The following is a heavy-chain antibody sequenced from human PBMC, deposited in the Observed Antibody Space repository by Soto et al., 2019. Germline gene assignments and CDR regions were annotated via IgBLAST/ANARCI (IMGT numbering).Heavy chain of an antibody. CDR2: IYYSGST. CDR3: ARLSREFWSGPDY. D-gene: IGHD3-3*01. Sequence: SETLSLTCTVSGGSISSSSYYWGWIRQPPGKGLEWIGSIYYSGSTYYNPSLKSRVTISVDTSKNQFSLKLSSVTAADTAVYYCARLSREFWSGPDYWGQGTLVTVSS. V-gene: IGHV4-39*01. J-gene: IGHJ4*02. CDR1: GGSISSSSYY.